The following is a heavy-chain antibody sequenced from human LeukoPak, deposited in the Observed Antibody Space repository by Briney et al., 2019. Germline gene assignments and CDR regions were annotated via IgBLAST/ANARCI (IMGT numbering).Heavy chain of an antibody. Sequence: GGSLRLSCAASGFTFSSYSMNWVRQAPGKGLEWVSYISSSSTIYYADSVKGRFTISRDNAKNSLYLQMNSLRAEDTAVYYCARENDYCDSSGPFDYWGQGTLVTVSS. V-gene: IGHV3-48*01. CDR1: GFTFSSYS. CDR3: ARENDYCDSSGPFDY. CDR2: ISSSSTI. D-gene: IGHD3-22*01. J-gene: IGHJ4*02.